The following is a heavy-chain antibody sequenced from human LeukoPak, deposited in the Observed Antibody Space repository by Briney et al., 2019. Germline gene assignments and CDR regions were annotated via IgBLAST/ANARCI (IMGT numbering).Heavy chain of an antibody. CDR2: ISYDGSNK. CDR1: GFTFSSYG. D-gene: IGHD5/OR15-5a*01. V-gene: IGHV3-30*18. CDR3: AKNRGWSTTSTFDY. Sequence: GGSLRLSRAASGFTFSSYGMHWVRQAPGKGLEWVAVISYDGSNKYYADSVKGRFTISRDNSKNTLYLQMNSLRAEDTAVYYCAKNRGWSTTSTFDYWGQGTLVTVSS. J-gene: IGHJ4*02.